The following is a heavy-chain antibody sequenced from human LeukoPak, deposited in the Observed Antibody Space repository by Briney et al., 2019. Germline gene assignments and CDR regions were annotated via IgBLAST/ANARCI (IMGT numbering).Heavy chain of an antibody. CDR2: ISSSSSYI. CDR3: AKELRGYSYGYYFDY. Sequence: GGSLRLSCAASGFTFSSYSMNWVRQAPGKGLEWVSSISSSSSYIYYADSVKGRFTISRDNAKNSLYLQMNSLRAEDTAVYYCAKELRGYSYGYYFDYWGQGTLVTVSS. CDR1: GFTFSSYS. V-gene: IGHV3-21*01. J-gene: IGHJ4*02. D-gene: IGHD5-18*01.